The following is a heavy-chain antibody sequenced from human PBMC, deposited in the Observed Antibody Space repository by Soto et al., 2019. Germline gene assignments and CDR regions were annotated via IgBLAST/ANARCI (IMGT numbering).Heavy chain of an antibody. D-gene: IGHD1-1*01. CDR2: IIPIFGTA. V-gene: IGHV1-69*13. J-gene: IGHJ5*02. Sequence: ASVKVSCKASGGTFSSYAISWVRQAPGQGLEWMGGIIPIFGTANYAQKFQGRVTITADESTSTAYMELSSLRSGETAVYYCARENKEGTNHWGQGTLVTVSS. CDR1: GGTFSSYA. CDR3: ARENKEGTNH.